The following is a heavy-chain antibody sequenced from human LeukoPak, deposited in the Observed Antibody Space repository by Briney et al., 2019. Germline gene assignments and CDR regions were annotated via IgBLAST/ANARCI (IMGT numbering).Heavy chain of an antibody. D-gene: IGHD2-2*01. CDR3: ARREASPLGYCSSTSCPYYFDY. CDR2: TNHSGST. J-gene: IGHJ4*02. CDR1: GGSFSGYY. Sequence: SETLSLTCAVYGGSFSGYYWSWIRQPPGKGLEWIGETNHSGSTNYNPSLKSRVTISVDTSKNQFSLKLSSVTAADTAVYYCARREASPLGYCSSTSCPYYFDYWGQGTLVTVSS. V-gene: IGHV4-34*01.